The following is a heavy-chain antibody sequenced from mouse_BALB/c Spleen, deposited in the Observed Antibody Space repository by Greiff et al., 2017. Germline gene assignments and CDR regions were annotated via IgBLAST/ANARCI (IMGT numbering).Heavy chain of an antibody. CDR3: AREGLTLLYYCDY. CDR1: GYTFTSYN. CDR2: IYPGNGDT. D-gene: IGHD1-3*01. J-gene: IGHJ2*01. Sequence: LQQPGAELVKPGASVKMSCKASGYTFTSYNMHWVKQTPGQGLEWIGAIYPGNGDTSYNQKFKGKATLTADKSSSTAYMQLSSLTSEDSAVYFCAREGLTLLYYCDYGGRGTTLRVS. V-gene: IGHV1-12*01.